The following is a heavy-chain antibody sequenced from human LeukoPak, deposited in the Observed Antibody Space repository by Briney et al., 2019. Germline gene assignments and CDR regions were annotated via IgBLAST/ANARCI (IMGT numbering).Heavy chain of an antibody. CDR3: ASPALASGTTPGY. V-gene: IGHV3-48*01. Sequence: QPGGSLRLSCEASGFTFSSYSMNWVRQAPGKGLEWVSFISGSSSIIHYADSVKGRFTISRDNAKNSLYLQMNSLRAEDTAVYYCASPALASGTTPGYWGQGTLVTVSS. D-gene: IGHD1-26*01. J-gene: IGHJ4*02. CDR1: GFTFSSYS. CDR2: ISGSSSII.